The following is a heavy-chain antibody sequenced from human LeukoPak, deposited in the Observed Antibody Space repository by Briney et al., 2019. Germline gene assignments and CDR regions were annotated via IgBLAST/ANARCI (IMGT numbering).Heavy chain of an antibody. V-gene: IGHV1-18*01. J-gene: IGHJ4*02. Sequence: ASVKVSCKASGYTFTSYGISWVRQAPGQGLEGMGWISAYNGNTNYAQKLQGSVTMTTDTTTSTAYMELRSLRSDDTAVYYCARVIREQWLADFGYWGQGTLVTVSS. CDR3: ARVIREQWLADFGY. D-gene: IGHD6-19*01. CDR1: GYTFTSYG. CDR2: ISAYNGNT.